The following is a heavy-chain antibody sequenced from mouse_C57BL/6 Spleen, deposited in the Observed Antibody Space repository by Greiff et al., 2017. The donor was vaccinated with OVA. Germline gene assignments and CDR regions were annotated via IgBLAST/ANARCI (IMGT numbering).Heavy chain of an antibody. Sequence: EVKLMESGGGLVKPGGSLKLSCAASGFTFSSYAMSWVRQTPEKRLEWVATISDGGSYTYYPDNVKGRFTISRDNAKNNLYLQMSHLKSEDTAMYYCARDRGDGAYWGQGTLVTVSA. CDR3: ARDRGDGAY. V-gene: IGHV5-4*01. CDR2: ISDGGSYT. D-gene: IGHD3-3*01. J-gene: IGHJ3*01. CDR1: GFTFSSYA.